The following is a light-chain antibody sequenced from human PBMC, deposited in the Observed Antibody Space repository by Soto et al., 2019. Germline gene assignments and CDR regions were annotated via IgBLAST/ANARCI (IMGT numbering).Light chain of an antibody. V-gene: IGLV2-11*01. Sequence: QSALTQPRSVSGSPGQSVTISCTGTSSDVGAYNYVSWYQQHPGKAPKLILYEAIKRPSGVSNRFSGYKSGNTASLTISGLQAEDEADYYCCSHAGSGTLLFGGGTKLTVL. CDR1: SSDVGAYNY. CDR3: CSHAGSGTLL. CDR2: EAI. J-gene: IGLJ3*02.